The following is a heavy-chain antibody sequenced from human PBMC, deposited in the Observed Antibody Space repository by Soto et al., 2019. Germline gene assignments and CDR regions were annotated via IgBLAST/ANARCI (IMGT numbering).Heavy chain of an antibody. CDR3: AGEVGATRVDV. CDR1: GYTFTSYD. V-gene: IGHV1-8*01. CDR2: KNPNSGNT. D-gene: IGHD1-26*01. J-gene: IGHJ6*02. Sequence: QVQLVQSGAELKKTGASVKVSYKASGYTFTSYDINCVRQATGQGLEWMGWKNPNSGNTVYAHKFWGRGNMTRNTSISTAYMELSSLSSDDTAVYYCAGEVGATRVDVWGQGTTVTVSS.